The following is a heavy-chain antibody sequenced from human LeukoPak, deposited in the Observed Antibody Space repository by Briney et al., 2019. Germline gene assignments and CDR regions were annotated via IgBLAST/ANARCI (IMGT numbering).Heavy chain of an antibody. CDR3: AKILDDDYGDY. J-gene: IGHJ4*02. CDR2: IWYDGSNK. D-gene: IGHD3-3*01. V-gene: IGHV3-33*06. CDR1: GFTLRRFG. Sequence: PGRFLRLSCAASGFTLRRFGMHWVRQAPGKGLEWVAVIWYDGSNKYYADSVKGRFTISRDNSKNTLYLQMNSLRAEDTAVYYCAKILDDDYGDYWGQGTLVTVSS.